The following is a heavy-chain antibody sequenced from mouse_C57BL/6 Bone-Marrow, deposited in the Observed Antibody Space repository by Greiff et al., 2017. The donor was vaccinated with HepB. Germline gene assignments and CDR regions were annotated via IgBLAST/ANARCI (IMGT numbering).Heavy chain of an antibody. Sequence: VQLQQPGAELVKPGASVKLSCKASGYTFTSYWMHWVKQRPGQGLEWIGMIHPNSGSTNYNEKFKSKATLTVDKSSSTACMQRSSLTSEDSAVSYCARSACYGSGYCCCAMDCWGQGTSGAVS. J-gene: IGHJ4*01. CDR1: GYTFTSYW. CDR3: ARSACYGSGYCCCAMDC. V-gene: IGHV1-64*01. CDR2: IHPNSGST. D-gene: IGHD1-1*01.